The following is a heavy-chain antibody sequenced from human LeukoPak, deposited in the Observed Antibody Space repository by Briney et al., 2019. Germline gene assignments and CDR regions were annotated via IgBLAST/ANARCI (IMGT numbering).Heavy chain of an antibody. CDR1: GGTFSSYA. Sequence: ASVKVSCKASGGTFSSYAISWVRQAPGQGLEWMGRIIPIFGIANYAQKFQGRVTITADKSTSTAYMELSSLRAEDTAVYYCAKWEASMGASPSYYFDYWGQGTLVTVSS. J-gene: IGHJ4*02. CDR2: IIPIFGIA. D-gene: IGHD1-26*01. CDR3: AKWEASMGASPSYYFDY. V-gene: IGHV1-69*04.